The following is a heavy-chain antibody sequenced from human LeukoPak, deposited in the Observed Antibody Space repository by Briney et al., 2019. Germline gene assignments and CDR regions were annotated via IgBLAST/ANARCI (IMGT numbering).Heavy chain of an antibody. V-gene: IGHV3-73*01. Sequence: GGSLRLSCAASGFTFSGSAMHWVRQASGKGLEWVGRIRSKANSYATAYAASVKGRFTISRDDSKNTAYLQMNSLKTEDTAVYYCTRHDSYYDSSGYSGSPPFDIWGQGTMVTVSS. CDR3: TRHDSYYDSSGYSGSPPFDI. D-gene: IGHD3-22*01. CDR1: GFTFSGSA. J-gene: IGHJ3*02. CDR2: IRSKANSYAT.